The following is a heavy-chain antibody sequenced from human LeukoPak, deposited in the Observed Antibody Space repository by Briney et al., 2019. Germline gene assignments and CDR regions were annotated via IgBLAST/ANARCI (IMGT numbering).Heavy chain of an antibody. D-gene: IGHD3-22*01. J-gene: IGHJ3*02. Sequence: GGSLRLSCAASGFTFSNYAMSWVRQAPGKGLEWVSAISGSGGSTYYADSVKGRFTISRDNSKNTLFLQMNSLRAEDTAVYYCARELTTFYYDISGYYGRAFDIWGQGTMVTVSS. CDR2: ISGSGGST. V-gene: IGHV3-23*01. CDR1: GFTFSNYA. CDR3: ARELTTFYYDISGYYGRAFDI.